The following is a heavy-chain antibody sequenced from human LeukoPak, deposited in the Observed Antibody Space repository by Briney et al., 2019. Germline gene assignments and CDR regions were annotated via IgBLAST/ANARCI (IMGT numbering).Heavy chain of an antibody. CDR1: GGSISSYY. CDR3: ARVVRFGELPLLDAFDI. D-gene: IGHD3-10*01. Sequence: SETLSLTCTVSGGSISSYYWSWIRQPAGKGLEWIGRIYTSGSTNYNPSLKSRVTMSVDTSKNQFSLKLSSVTAADTAVYYCARVVRFGELPLLDAFDIWGQGTMVTVSS. CDR2: IYTSGST. J-gene: IGHJ3*02. V-gene: IGHV4-4*07.